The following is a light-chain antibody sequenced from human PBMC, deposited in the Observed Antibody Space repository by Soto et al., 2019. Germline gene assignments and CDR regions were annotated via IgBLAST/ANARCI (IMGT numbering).Light chain of an antibody. Sequence: EIVLTQSPGTLSLSPGERATLSCRASQTVRNNYLAWYQQKPGQAPRLLIYSASTRATGIPDRFSGSGSGADFTLTITRLEPEDFGVYYCHQYGRAPRTFGQGTKVDIK. V-gene: IGKV3-20*01. CDR1: QTVRNNY. CDR2: SAS. J-gene: IGKJ1*01. CDR3: HQYGRAPRT.